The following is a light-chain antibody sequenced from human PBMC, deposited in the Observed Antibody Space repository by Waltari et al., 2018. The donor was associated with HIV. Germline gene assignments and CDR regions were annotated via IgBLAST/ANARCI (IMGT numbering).Light chain of an antibody. V-gene: IGLV2-14*01. Sequence: QSALTQPASVSGSPGQSITISCTGTSSDVDGYNYVSWYQQHPGKAPKLMIYEVSNRSSGVSNRFSGSKSGNTASLTISGLQAEDEADYYCSSYTSSSTRVFGGGTKLTVL. J-gene: IGLJ3*02. CDR3: SSYTSSSTRV. CDR1: SSDVDGYNY. CDR2: EVS.